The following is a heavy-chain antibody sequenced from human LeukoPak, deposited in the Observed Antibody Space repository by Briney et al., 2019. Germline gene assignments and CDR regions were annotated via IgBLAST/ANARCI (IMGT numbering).Heavy chain of an antibody. CDR2: VSYSGTT. V-gene: IGHV4-59*08. J-gene: IGHJ3*02. D-gene: IGHD3-9*01. Sequence: SETLSLTCTVSGGSISNSYWSWIRQPPGRGLEWIGDVSYSGTTHDNPSLKSRVIMSVDTSKNHFSLQLSSVTAADTAVYFCARLGYYDILTGYQHDAFDIWGLGTAVTVSS. CDR1: GGSISNSY. CDR3: ARLGYYDILTGYQHDAFDI.